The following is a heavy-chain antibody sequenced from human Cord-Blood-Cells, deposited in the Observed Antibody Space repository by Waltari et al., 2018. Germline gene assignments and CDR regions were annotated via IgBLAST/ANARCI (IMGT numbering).Heavy chain of an antibody. J-gene: IGHJ3*02. CDR3: ARRGYDDAFDI. CDR1: GGSISSGGYY. Sequence: QVQLQESGPGLGKPSQTLSLTCTVSGGSISSGGYYWSWIRQHPGKGLEWIGYIYDSGSTYYNPSLKSRVTISVVTSKNQFSLKLSSVTAADTAVYYCARRGYDDAFDIWGQGTMVTVSS. CDR2: IYDSGST. D-gene: IGHD5-12*01. V-gene: IGHV4-31*03.